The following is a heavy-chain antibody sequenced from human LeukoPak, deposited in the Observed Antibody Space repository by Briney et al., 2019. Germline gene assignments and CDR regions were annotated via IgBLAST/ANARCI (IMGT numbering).Heavy chain of an antibody. Sequence: SETLSLTCAVYGGSFSGYYWSWIRQPPGKGLEWIGEINHSGSTNYNPSLKSRVTISVDTSKNQFSLKLSSVTAADTAVYYCASLTNYAFDIWGQGTMVTVSS. J-gene: IGHJ3*02. D-gene: IGHD2-8*01. CDR2: INHSGST. CDR3: ASLTNYAFDI. V-gene: IGHV4-34*01. CDR1: GGSFSGYY.